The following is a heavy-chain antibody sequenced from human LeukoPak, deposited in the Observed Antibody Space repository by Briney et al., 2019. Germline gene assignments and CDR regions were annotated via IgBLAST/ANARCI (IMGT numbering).Heavy chain of an antibody. CDR3: ASTPQGYCTNGVCPDY. D-gene: IGHD2-8*01. Sequence: PGGSLRLTCAASGFTFSSYEMNWVRQAPGKGLEWGSYISSSGSTIYYADSVKGRFTISRDNAKNSLYLQMNSLRAEDTAVYYCASTPQGYCTNGVCPDYWGQGTLVTVSS. CDR2: ISSSGSTI. CDR1: GFTFSSYE. V-gene: IGHV3-48*03. J-gene: IGHJ4*02.